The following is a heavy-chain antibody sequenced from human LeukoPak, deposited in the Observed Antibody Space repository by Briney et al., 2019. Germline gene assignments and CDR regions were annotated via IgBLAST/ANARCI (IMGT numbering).Heavy chain of an antibody. CDR2: ISWNSGSI. Sequence: GGSLRLSCAASGFTFDDYAMHWVQQAPGKGLEWASGISWNSGSIGYADSVKGRFTISRDNAKNSLYLQMNSLRAEDTALYYCAKDIWDLGRSAFDIWGQGTMVTVSS. V-gene: IGHV3-9*01. CDR3: AKDIWDLGRSAFDI. J-gene: IGHJ3*02. D-gene: IGHD1-26*01. CDR1: GFTFDDYA.